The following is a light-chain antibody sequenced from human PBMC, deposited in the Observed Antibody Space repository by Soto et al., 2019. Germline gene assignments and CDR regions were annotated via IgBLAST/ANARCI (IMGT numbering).Light chain of an antibody. Sequence: QSALTQPRSVSGSPGQSVTISCTGTSSDVGAFNYVSWYQQHPGKAPKLIIYDVTKRPSGVPDRFSGSKSGNTASLTISGLQADDEGDYYCSSYAGTNTFVFGGGTKLTVL. J-gene: IGLJ2*01. CDR3: SSYAGTNTFV. CDR2: DVT. CDR1: SSDVGAFNY. V-gene: IGLV2-11*01.